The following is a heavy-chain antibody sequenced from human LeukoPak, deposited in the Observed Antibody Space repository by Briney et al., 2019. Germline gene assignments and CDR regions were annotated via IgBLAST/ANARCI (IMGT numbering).Heavy chain of an antibody. CDR1: GDTFSRYT. D-gene: IGHD2-2*01. V-gene: IGHV1-69*13. Sequence: GASVTVSCKASGDTFSRYTISWVRQAPGQGLEWMGGIIPIFGTANYAQKFQGRVTITADEFTSTAYMELSSLRSEDTAVYYCARAPESLFDYWGQGTLVTVSS. CDR2: IIPIFGTA. J-gene: IGHJ4*02. CDR3: ARAPESLFDY.